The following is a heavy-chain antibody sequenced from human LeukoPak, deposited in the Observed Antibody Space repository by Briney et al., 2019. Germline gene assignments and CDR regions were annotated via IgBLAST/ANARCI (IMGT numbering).Heavy chain of an antibody. CDR2: ISSTSSAI. CDR3: ARVIGSYGDSAY. D-gene: IGHD3-16*01. V-gene: IGHV3-48*04. CDR1: GFKFSSFS. Sequence: GGSLRLSCTASGFKFSSFSMNWARQAPGKGLEWLSYISSTSSAIYYADSVKGRFTISRDNAKNSLYLQMDSLRAEDTAIYYCARVIGSYGDSAYWGQGTLVTVSS. J-gene: IGHJ4*02.